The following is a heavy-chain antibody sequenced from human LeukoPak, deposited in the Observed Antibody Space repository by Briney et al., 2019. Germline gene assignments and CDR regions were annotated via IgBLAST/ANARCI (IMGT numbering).Heavy chain of an antibody. CDR1: GFTFRSYA. V-gene: IGHV3-23*01. J-gene: IGHJ2*01. CDR2: ISGSGSST. CDR3: AKTAGEGDFWSGYYREDWYFDL. D-gene: IGHD3-3*01. Sequence: GGSLRLSCAASGFTFRSYAMSWVRQAPGKGLEWVSAISGSGSSTYYADSVKGRFTISRDNFKNTLYLQMNSLRAEETAVYYCAKTAGEGDFWSGYYREDWYFDLWGRGTLVTVSS.